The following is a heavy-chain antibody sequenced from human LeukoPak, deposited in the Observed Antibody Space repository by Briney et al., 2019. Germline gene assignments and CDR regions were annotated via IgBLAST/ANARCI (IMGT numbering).Heavy chain of an antibody. J-gene: IGHJ4*02. CDR2: INRSGGT. CDR3: SADHY. CDR1: GASFSDYY. V-gene: IGHV4-34*01. Sequence: SETLSLTCTVYGASFSDYYWSWIRQPPGKGLEWIGEINRSGGTNYNTSLRSRVTISIDTSKSQFSLNLSAATAADTAVYYCSADHYWGQGTLVTVSS.